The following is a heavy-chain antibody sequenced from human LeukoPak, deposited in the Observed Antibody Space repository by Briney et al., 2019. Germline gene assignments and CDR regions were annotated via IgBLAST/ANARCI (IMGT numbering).Heavy chain of an antibody. CDR2: ISSSSSYI. D-gene: IGHD4-17*01. Sequence: GGSLRLSCAASGFTFSSYSMNWVRQAPGKGLEWVSSISSSSSYIYYADSVKGRFTISRDNAKNSLYLQMNSLRAEEAAVYYCARGYGDSIHFDYWGQGTLVTVSS. J-gene: IGHJ4*02. CDR3: ARGYGDSIHFDY. CDR1: GFTFSSYS. V-gene: IGHV3-21*01.